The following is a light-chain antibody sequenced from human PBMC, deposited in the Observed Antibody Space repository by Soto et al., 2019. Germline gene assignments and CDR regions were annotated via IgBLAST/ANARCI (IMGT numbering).Light chain of an antibody. Sequence: QSVLTQPRSVSGSPGQSVAISCTGTSSDVGGHDYVSWYQQHPGKVPKLMIYEVSNRPSGVSNRFSGSKSGDTASLTISGLQAEDEAGYYCSSYTSSSTFVFGTGTKVTVL. CDR1: SSDVGGHDY. CDR3: SSYTSSSTFV. V-gene: IGLV2-14*01. CDR2: EVS. J-gene: IGLJ1*01.